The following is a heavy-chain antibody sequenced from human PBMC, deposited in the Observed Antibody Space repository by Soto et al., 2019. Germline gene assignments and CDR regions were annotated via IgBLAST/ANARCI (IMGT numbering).Heavy chain of an antibody. CDR1: GFTFSSYA. CDR2: ISVSGGST. J-gene: IGHJ5*02. Sequence: GGSLRLSCAASGFTFSSYAISWVRQAPGKGLEWVSAISVSGGSTYYADSVKGRFTISRDNSKNTLYLQMNSLRAEDTAVYYCAKDQDIVVVPAAPNWFDPWGQGTLVTVSS. V-gene: IGHV3-23*01. CDR3: AKDQDIVVVPAAPNWFDP. D-gene: IGHD2-2*01.